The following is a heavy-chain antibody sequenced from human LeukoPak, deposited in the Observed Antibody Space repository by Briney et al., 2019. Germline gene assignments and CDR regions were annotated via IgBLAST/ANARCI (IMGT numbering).Heavy chain of an antibody. CDR1: GFTFSDYY. CDR3: ARGSPPGD. V-gene: IGHV3-11*05. Sequence: GGSLRLSCAASGFTFSDYYMTWIRRAPGKGLEWASYISSSSGFTKYADSVRGRFTISRDNAKNSLYLQMNTLRVDDTAVYYCARGSPPGDWGQGTLVTVSS. D-gene: IGHD3-16*01. CDR2: ISSSSGFT. J-gene: IGHJ4*02.